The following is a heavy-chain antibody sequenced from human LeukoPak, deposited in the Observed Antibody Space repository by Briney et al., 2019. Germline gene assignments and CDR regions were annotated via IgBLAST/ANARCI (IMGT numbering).Heavy chain of an antibody. CDR2: ITGSESST. D-gene: IGHD6-19*01. J-gene: IGHJ4*02. V-gene: IGHV3-23*01. Sequence: GGSLRLSCAASGFTFSIYAMTWVRPAPGKGLEWVSVITGSESSTYYADSVRGRFTISRDNPKNTLYLQMNSLRADDTAVYYCAKHRGSGVAGTGGVESWGQGTLVTVSS. CDR1: GFTFSIYA. CDR3: AKHRGSGVAGTGGVES.